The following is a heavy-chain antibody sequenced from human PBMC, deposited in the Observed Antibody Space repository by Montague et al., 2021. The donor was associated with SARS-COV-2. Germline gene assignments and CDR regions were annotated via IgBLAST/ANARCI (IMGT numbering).Heavy chain of an antibody. D-gene: IGHD3-22*01. J-gene: IGHJ4*02. Sequence: SETLSLTCTVSGGSISSSSYDWGWIRQPPGKGLEWIGSIYYSGSTYYNPSLKSRVTISVDTSKNQFSLKLGSVTAADTAVYYCARHGKTRIAMIVVVIGYFDYWGQGTLVTVSS. V-gene: IGHV4-39*01. CDR2: IYYSGST. CDR3: ARHGKTRIAMIVVVIGYFDY. CDR1: GGSISSSSYD.